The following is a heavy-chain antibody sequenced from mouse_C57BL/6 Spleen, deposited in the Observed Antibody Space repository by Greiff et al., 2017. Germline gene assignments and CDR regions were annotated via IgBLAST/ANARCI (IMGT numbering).Heavy chain of an antibody. CDR3: ARSEITTPSMDY. D-gene: IGHD1-1*01. CDR2: IDPSDSET. Sequence: QVQLQQPGAELVRPGSSVKLSCKASGYTFTSYWMHWVKQRPIQGLEWIGNIDPSDSETHYNQKFKDKATLTVDKSSSTAYMQLSSLTSEDSAVYYCARSEITTPSMDYWGQGTSVTVSS. CDR1: GYTFTSYW. J-gene: IGHJ4*01. V-gene: IGHV1-52*01.